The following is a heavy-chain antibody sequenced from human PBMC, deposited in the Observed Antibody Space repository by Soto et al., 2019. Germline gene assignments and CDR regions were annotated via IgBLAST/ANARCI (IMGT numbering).Heavy chain of an antibody. CDR1: GFTFSDHY. CDR3: GWERRYYYYFTWFYFDN. V-gene: IGHV3-72*01. D-gene: IGHD3-10*01. CDR2: IRNKANNYAT. Sequence: EVQVVESGGGLVQPGGSLRLSCAASGFTFSDHYMDWVRQAPGKGLEWVGRIRNKANNYATEYAASVKGRFTISRDDSKDFLFLQIKRLGTEGTAVVSRGWERRYYYYFTWFYFDNWGQGTLVTVP. J-gene: IGHJ4*02.